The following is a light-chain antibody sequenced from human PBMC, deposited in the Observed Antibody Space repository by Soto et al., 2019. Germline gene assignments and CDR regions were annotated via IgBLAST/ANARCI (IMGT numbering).Light chain of an antibody. CDR3: QQSYTTPRT. CDR1: QTISSH. J-gene: IGKJ1*01. Sequence: DIQMTQSPSSLSASVGDRVTITCRASQTISSHLNWYQQKPGKAPKVLIYAASSLQSGVPSRFSGSGSGTDFTLTISSLQPEDFAPYYCQQSYTTPRTFGQGTKVEIK. V-gene: IGKV1-39*01. CDR2: AAS.